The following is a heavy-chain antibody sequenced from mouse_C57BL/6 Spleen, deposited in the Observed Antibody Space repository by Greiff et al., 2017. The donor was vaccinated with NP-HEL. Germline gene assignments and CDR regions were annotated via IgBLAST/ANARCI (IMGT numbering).Heavy chain of an antibody. Sequence: EVQLQQSGPELVKPGASVKISCKASGYSFTGYYMNWVKQSPEKSLEWIGEINPSTGGTTYNQKFKAKATLTVDKSSSTAYMQLKRLTSEDSAVYYCARSGDSAWFAYWGQGTLVTVSA. V-gene: IGHV1-42*01. CDR3: ARSGDSAWFAY. CDR1: GYSFTGYY. D-gene: IGHD3-1*01. CDR2: INPSTGGT. J-gene: IGHJ3*01.